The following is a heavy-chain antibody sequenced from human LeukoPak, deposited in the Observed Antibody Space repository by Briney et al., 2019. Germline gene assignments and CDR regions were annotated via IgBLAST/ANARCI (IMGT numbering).Heavy chain of an antibody. CDR2: IWYDGSNK. J-gene: IGHJ4*02. CDR1: GFTFSSYE. D-gene: IGHD3-3*01. CDR3: ARAESGYYDH. Sequence: GGSLRLSCAASGFTFSSYEMNWVRQAPGKGLEWVAVIWYDGSNKYYADSVKGRFTISRDNSKNTLYLQMNSLRAEDTAVYYCARAESGYYDHWGQGTLVTVSS. V-gene: IGHV3-33*08.